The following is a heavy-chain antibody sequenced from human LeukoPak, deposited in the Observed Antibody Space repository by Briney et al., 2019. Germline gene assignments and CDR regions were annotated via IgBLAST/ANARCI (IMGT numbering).Heavy chain of an antibody. J-gene: IGHJ4*02. CDR2: IYYSGST. CDR3: ARVIGYCSSTSCFGYFDY. V-gene: IGHV4-59*08. D-gene: IGHD2-2*01. CDR1: GGSISSYY. Sequence: SETLSLTCTVSGGSISSYYWSGIRQPPGKGLEWVGYIYYSGSTNYNPSLKSRVTTSVDTSKNQLSLKLSSVTAADTAVYYCARVIGYCSSTSCFGYFDYWGQGTLVTVSS.